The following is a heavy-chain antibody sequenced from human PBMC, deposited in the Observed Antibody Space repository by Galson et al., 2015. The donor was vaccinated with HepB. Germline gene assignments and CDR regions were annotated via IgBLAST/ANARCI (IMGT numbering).Heavy chain of an antibody. V-gene: IGHV1-18*01. Sequence: SVKVSCKASGGTFSSYGISWVRQAPGQGLEWVGWINPYNGNTNYAQKFQGRVTMTTDTSTSTAYMELRSLRSDDTAVYYCARGPWFGELTGILVLQHWGQGTLVTVSS. CDR3: ARGPWFGELTGILVLQH. CDR2: INPYNGNT. J-gene: IGHJ1*01. CDR1: GGTFSSYG. D-gene: IGHD3-10*01.